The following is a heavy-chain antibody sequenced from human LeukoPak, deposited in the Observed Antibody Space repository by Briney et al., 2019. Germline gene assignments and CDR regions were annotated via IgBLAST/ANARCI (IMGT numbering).Heavy chain of an antibody. D-gene: IGHD5-18*01. V-gene: IGHV4-34*01. CDR1: GGSFSGYY. J-gene: IGHJ4*02. CDR2: INHSGST. Sequence: SETLSLTCAVYGGSFSGYYWSWIRQPPGKGLEWIGEINHSGSTNYNPSLKSRVTISVDTSKNQFSLKRSSVTAADTAVYYCARGRRYSYGYRYYFDYWGQGTLVTVSS. CDR3: ARGRRYSYGYRYYFDY.